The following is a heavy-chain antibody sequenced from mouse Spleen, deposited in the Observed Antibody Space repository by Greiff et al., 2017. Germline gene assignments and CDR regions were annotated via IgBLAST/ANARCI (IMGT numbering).Heavy chain of an antibody. J-gene: IGHJ2*01. CDR1: GFTFTDYY. Sequence: EVKLVESGGGLVQPGGSLRLSCATSGFTFTDYYMSWVRQPPGKALEWLGFIRNKANGYTTEYSASVKGRFTISRDNSQSILYLQMNTLRAEDSATYYCARGGNYGFFDYWGQGTTLTVSS. CDR2: IRNKANGYTT. D-gene: IGHD2-1*01. V-gene: IGHV7-3*02. CDR3: ARGGNYGFFDY.